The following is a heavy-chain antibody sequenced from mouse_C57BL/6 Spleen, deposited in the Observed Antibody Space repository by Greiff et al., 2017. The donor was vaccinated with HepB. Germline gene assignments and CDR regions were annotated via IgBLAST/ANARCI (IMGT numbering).Heavy chain of an antibody. CDR3: AREGNYVFDY. D-gene: IGHD2-1*01. J-gene: IGHJ2*01. CDR1: GYTFTNYL. Sequence: QVHVKQSGAELVRPGTSVKVSCKASGYTFTNYLIEWVKQRPGQGLEWIGVINPGSGGTNYNEKFKGKATLTADKSSSTAYMQLSSLTSEDSAVYFCAREGNYVFDYWGQGTTLTVSS. CDR2: INPGSGGT. V-gene: IGHV1-54*01.